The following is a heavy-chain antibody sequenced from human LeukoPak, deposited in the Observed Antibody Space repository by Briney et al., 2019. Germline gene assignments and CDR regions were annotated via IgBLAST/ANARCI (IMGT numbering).Heavy chain of an antibody. Sequence: SETLSLTCAVYGGSFSGYYWSWIRQPPGKGLEWIGEINHSGSTNYNPSLKSRVTISVDTSKNQFSLKLSSVTAADTAVYYCARVYCGGDCYTYDAFDIWGQGTMVTVSS. CDR1: GGSFSGYY. CDR3: ARVYCGGDCYTYDAFDI. CDR2: INHSGST. V-gene: IGHV4-34*01. J-gene: IGHJ3*02. D-gene: IGHD2-21*02.